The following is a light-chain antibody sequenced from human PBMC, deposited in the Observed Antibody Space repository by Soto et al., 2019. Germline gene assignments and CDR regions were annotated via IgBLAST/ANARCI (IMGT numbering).Light chain of an antibody. CDR3: QQYGSSPMYT. CDR2: GAS. V-gene: IGKV3-20*01. J-gene: IGKJ2*01. Sequence: EIVLTQSPGTLSLSPGERATLSCRASQRISSNCLAWYQQKPGQAPRLLMYGASSRATGIPDRFSGSGSGTDFTLTISRLEPEDFAVYYCQQYGSSPMYTFGQGTKLEIK. CDR1: QRISSNC.